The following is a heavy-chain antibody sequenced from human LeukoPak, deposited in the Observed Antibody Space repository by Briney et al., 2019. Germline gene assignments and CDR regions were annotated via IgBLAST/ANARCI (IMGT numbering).Heavy chain of an antibody. CDR1: GFTFSSYA. V-gene: IGHV3-23*01. CDR2: ISGSGGST. J-gene: IGHJ6*02. Sequence: PGGSLRPSCAASGFTFSSYAMSWVRQAPGKGLEWVSAISGSGGSTYYADSVKGRFTISRDNSKNTLYLQMNSLRAEDTAVYYCAKSITGPSDYYYYGMDVWGQGTTVTVSS. CDR3: AKSITGPSDYYYYGMDV. D-gene: IGHD3-16*01.